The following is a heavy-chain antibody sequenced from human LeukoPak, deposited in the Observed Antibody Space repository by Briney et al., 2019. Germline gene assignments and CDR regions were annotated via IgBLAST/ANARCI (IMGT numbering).Heavy chain of an antibody. CDR1: GYTFTSYG. CDR2: ISAYNGNT. CDR3: ARDIGYTTPTNWFDP. D-gene: IGHD1-1*01. V-gene: IGHV1-18*01. Sequence: ASVTVSCKASGYTFTSYGISWVRQAPGQGLEWMGWISAYNGNTNYAQKLQGRVTMTTDTSTSTAYMELRSLRSDDTAVYYCARDIGYTTPTNWFDPWGQGTLVTVSS. J-gene: IGHJ5*02.